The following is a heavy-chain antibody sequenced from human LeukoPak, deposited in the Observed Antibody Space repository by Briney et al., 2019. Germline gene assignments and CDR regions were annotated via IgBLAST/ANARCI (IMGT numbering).Heavy chain of an antibody. J-gene: IGHJ4*02. CDR2: ISGSGGST. CDR3: AKDGTGYSSGWYEY. V-gene: IGHV3-23*01. CDR1: GFTFSSYA. D-gene: IGHD6-19*01. Sequence: RGSPRLSCAASGFTFSSYAMSWVGQAPRKGLEWVSAISGSGGSTYYADSAKGRFTISRDNSKNTLYLQMNSLRAEDTAVYYCAKDGTGYSSGWYEYWGRGILVTVSS.